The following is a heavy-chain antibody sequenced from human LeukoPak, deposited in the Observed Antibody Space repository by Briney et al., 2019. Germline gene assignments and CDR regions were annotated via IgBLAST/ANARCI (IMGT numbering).Heavy chain of an antibody. D-gene: IGHD4/OR15-4a*01. CDR3: ARLTGANLIPFDY. J-gene: IGHJ4*02. V-gene: IGHV4-39*01. Sequence: PSETLSLTFTVSGGSISSSNYYWGWIRQPPGKGLEWIGSIYYSGNTYYNPSLKSRVTISVDTSKNQFSLKLSSVTAADTAVYYCARLTGANLIPFDYWGPGTLVTVSS. CDR2: IYYSGNT. CDR1: GGSISSSNYY.